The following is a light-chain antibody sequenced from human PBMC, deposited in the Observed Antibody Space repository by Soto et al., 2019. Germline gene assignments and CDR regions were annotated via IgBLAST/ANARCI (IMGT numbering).Light chain of an antibody. V-gene: IGLV1-40*01. Sequence: QSVLTQPPSVSGAPGQRVTISCTGSSSNIGAGYDVHWYQQLPGTAPKLLIYGNSNQPSGVPDRFSGPKSGTSASLAITGLQAEDEADYYCQSYDSSLSGSGVFGGGTKLTVL. J-gene: IGLJ3*02. CDR1: SSNIGAGYD. CDR2: GNS. CDR3: QSYDSSLSGSGV.